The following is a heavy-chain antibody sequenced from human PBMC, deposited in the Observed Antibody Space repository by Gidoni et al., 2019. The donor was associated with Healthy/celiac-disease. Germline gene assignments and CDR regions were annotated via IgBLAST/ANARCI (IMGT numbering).Heavy chain of an antibody. CDR1: VFTFRCYA. J-gene: IGHJ4*02. CDR3: AISSIVVVPAAMPTGYFDY. D-gene: IGHD2-2*01. CDR2: ISGSGGST. V-gene: IGHV3-23*01. Sequence: DVHLLESGVGLVQPGGSLLLSCSASVFTFRCYALSWVRQAPGKVLEWVSAISGSGGSTYEADSVKGRFTIARDNSKNKLYLQMNSLRAEDTAVYYCAISSIVVVPAAMPTGYFDYWGQGTLVTVSS.